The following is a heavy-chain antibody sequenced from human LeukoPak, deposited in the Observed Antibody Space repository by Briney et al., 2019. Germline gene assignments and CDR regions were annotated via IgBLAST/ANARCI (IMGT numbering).Heavy chain of an antibody. J-gene: IGHJ4*02. CDR3: SRVGSRRDGHTSGRMFDY. Sequence: SETLSLTCHGHGGSFSGYYWGWIRQPPGKGVEWIGQLNHSGSTNYNPSLKSLVTISVVTSKNQLSLKLSSVTAADTPLSNCSRVGSRRDGHTSGRMFDYWGPGTLVSVS. CDR2: LNHSGST. D-gene: IGHD5-24*01. V-gene: IGHV4-34*01. CDR1: GGSFSGYY.